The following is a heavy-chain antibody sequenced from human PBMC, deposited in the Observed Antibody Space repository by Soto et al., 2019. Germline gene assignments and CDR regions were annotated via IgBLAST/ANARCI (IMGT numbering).Heavy chain of an antibody. J-gene: IGHJ5*02. V-gene: IGHV4-30-2*01. D-gene: IGHD3-10*01. CDR3: ARVSVVQCFGDIPLGWFDP. CDR2: IYQSGST. CDR1: GGSISSGGYS. Sequence: SETLSLTCAVSGGSISSGGYSWSWIRQPPGKGLEWIGYIYQSGSTYYNPSLKSRVTISVDRSKNQFSLKLSSVPAADTAVYYCARVSVVQCFGDIPLGWFDPWG.